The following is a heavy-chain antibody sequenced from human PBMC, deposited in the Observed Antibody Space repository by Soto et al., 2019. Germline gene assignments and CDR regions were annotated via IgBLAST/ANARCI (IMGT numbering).Heavy chain of an antibody. CDR2: LQFDGSHS. CDR1: GFRFDYYW. Sequence: EVQLVESGGGLVQPGGSLRLSCVASGFRFDYYWMHWVRQAPGGGLMWISRLQFDGSHSDYADSVKGRFTISRDNAKNTLYLQMNNRRVDDTGIYSCARGGDPDYGGQGTLVTVSS. D-gene: IGHD4-17*01. J-gene: IGHJ4*02. CDR3: ARGGDPDY. V-gene: IGHV3-74*01.